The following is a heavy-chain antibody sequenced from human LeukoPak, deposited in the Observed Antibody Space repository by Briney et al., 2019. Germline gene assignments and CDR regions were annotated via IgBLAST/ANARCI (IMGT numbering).Heavy chain of an antibody. CDR1: GYTFTSYT. V-gene: IGHV1-3*03. J-gene: IGHJ3*01. D-gene: IGHD3-16*01. CDR2: INTGNGNT. Sequence: ASVKVSCKASGYTFTSYTMHWVRQAPGQRLEWMGWINTGNGNTKYSQEFQGRVTITRDTSASTAYMELSSLRSEDTAVYYCARDDKGLGDAFDVWGQGTMVTVSS. CDR3: ARDDKGLGDAFDV.